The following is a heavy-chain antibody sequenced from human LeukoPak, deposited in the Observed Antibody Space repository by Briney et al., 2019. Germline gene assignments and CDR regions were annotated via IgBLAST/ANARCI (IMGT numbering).Heavy chain of an antibody. V-gene: IGHV3-7*01. J-gene: IGHJ6*04. D-gene: IGHD3-10*02. CDR1: GFTFSSYW. CDR2: IKKDGSDK. CDR3: AELGITMIGGV. Sequence: QPGGSLRLSCAASGFTFSSYWMTWVRQAPGKGLEWVANIKKDGSDKNYVDSVKGRFTISRDNAKNSLYLQMNSLRAEDTAVYYCAELGITMIGGVWGKGTTVTISS.